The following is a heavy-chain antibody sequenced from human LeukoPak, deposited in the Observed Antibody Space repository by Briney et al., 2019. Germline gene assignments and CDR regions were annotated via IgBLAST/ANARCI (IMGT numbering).Heavy chain of an antibody. Sequence: SETLSLTCTVSGASISSAPYYWAWIRQHPGGGLEWIGHIYGTWNTYYSPSLKSRLTISIDTSGSQFSLELRSVTAADTAVYYCASQKMTNREFDSWGQGTRVTVSS. V-gene: IGHV4-31*03. D-gene: IGHD5-24*01. CDR2: IYGTWNT. J-gene: IGHJ4*02. CDR3: ASQKMTNREFDS. CDR1: GASISSAPYY.